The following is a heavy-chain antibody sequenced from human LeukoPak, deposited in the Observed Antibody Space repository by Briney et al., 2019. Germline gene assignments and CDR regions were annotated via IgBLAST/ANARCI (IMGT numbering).Heavy chain of an antibody. V-gene: IGHV1-24*01. CDR1: GGTFSSYA. J-gene: IGHJ4*02. CDR3: ATARGYSGYKGDY. CDR2: FDPEYGET. D-gene: IGHD5-12*01. Sequence: GASVKVSCKASGGTFSSYAISWVRQAPGQGLEWMGGFDPEYGETIYAQKFQGRVTMTEDTSTDTAYMELSSLKSEDTAVYYCATARGYSGYKGDYWGQGTLVTVSS.